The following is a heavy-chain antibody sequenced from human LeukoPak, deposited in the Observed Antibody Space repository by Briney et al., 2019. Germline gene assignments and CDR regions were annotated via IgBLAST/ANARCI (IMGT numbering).Heavy chain of an antibody. D-gene: IGHD6-25*01. Sequence: SETLSLTCTVSGGSISSSSYYWGWIRQPRGKGLEWIGSIYYSGSTYHNPSLKSRVTISVDTSKNQFSLKLSAVTAAETAVYYCAREERRHYFDYWGQGTLVTVSS. CDR3: AREERRHYFDY. J-gene: IGHJ4*02. CDR1: GGSISSSSYY. CDR2: IYYSGST. V-gene: IGHV4-39*07.